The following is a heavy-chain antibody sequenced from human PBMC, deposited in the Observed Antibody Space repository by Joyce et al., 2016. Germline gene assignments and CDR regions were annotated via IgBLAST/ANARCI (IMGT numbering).Heavy chain of an antibody. J-gene: IGHJ6*02. Sequence: HLQESGPGLVKPSETLSLTCTISGDSFSGTSYYWSWIRQSPGKGLEWLGFIYSSETTHYNPSLGGRVSISVGAAKKQFSRRLTSVTSADTAVYYCATSLPSRVGGFQFFGMDVWGQGTTVIVS. CDR1: GDSFSGTSYY. V-gene: IGHV4-61*01. CDR3: ATSLPSRVGGFQFFGMDV. CDR2: IYSSETT. D-gene: IGHD3-10*01.